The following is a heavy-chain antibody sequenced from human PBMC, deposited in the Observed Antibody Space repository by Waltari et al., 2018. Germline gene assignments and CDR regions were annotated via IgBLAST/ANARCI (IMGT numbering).Heavy chain of an antibody. V-gene: IGHV3-7*01. CDR3: ARDGDRNYDY. J-gene: IGHJ4*02. D-gene: IGHD1-7*01. Sequence: EVQLVESGGGLVKPGGSLRLSCSPSGFTFSEYWMTWVRQAPGKGLEWVGNIKTDGREEYYTDSVKGRFIISRDNAKNSLFLQMDSLRVEDTAVYYCARDGDRNYDYWGQGTLVTVSS. CDR2: IKTDGREE. CDR1: GFTFSEYW.